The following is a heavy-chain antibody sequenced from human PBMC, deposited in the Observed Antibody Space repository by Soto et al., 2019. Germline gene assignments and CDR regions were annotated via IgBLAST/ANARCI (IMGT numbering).Heavy chain of an antibody. D-gene: IGHD3-9*01. CDR2: IYHSGST. V-gene: IGHV4-4*02. Sequence: SETLSLTCAVSSGSISSSNWWSWVRQPPGKGLEWIGEIYHSGSTNYNPSLKSRVTISVDKSKNQFSLKLSSVTAADTAVYYCARTDVLRYFDCPHGGCAFDIWGQGTMVTVSS. CDR3: ARTDVLRYFDCPHGGCAFDI. CDR1: SGSISSSNW. J-gene: IGHJ3*02.